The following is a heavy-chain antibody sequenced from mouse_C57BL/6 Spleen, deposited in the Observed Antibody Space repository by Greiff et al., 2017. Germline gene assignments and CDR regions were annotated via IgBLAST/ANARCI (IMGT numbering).Heavy chain of an antibody. V-gene: IGHV1-15*01. CDR2: IDPETGGT. CDR3: TRYTVVAPVDFDY. Sequence: QVQLQQSGAELVRPGASVTLSCKASGYTFTDYEMHWVKQTPVHGLEWIGAIDPETGGTAYNQKFKGKAILTADKSSSTAYMELRSLTSEYSAVYYCTRYTVVAPVDFDYWGQGTTRTVSS. J-gene: IGHJ2*01. CDR1: GYTFTDYE. D-gene: IGHD1-1*01.